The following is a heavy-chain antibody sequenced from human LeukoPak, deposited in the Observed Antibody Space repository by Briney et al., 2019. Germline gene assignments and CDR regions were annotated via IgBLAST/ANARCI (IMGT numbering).Heavy chain of an antibody. D-gene: IGHD4-17*01. J-gene: IGHJ6*02. CDR1: GFTFSGSA. CDR2: IRSQANSYAT. V-gene: IGHV3-73*01. Sequence: GGSLKLSCAASGFTFSGSAMHWVRQASGKGLEWVGRIRSQANSYATAYAASVKGRFTISRDDSKNTAYLQMNSLKTEDTAVYYCTRRSDYGDPHGMDVWGQGTTVTVSS. CDR3: TRRSDYGDPHGMDV.